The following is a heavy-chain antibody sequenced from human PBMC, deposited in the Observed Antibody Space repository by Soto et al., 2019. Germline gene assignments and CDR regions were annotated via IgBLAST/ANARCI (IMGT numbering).Heavy chain of an antibody. D-gene: IGHD2-2*01. CDR3: AKHTLIVATAPFDY. CDR2: ISGSGGST. V-gene: IGHV3-23*01. Sequence: PGGSLRLSCAASGFTFSSYAMSWVRQAPGKGLEWVSGISGSGGSTYYADSVKGRFTISRDNSKNTLYLQMNSLRADDTAVYYCAKHTLIVATAPFDYWGQGTLVTVSS. CDR1: GFTFSSYA. J-gene: IGHJ4*02.